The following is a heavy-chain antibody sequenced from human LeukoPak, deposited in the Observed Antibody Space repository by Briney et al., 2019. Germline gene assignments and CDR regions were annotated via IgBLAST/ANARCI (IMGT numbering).Heavy chain of an antibody. D-gene: IGHD6-6*01. J-gene: IGHJ4*02. CDR2: ISPTGSTT. V-gene: IGHV3-74*01. CDR1: GFSFSGHW. CDR3: ARGPNSNWSGLDF. Sequence: GGSLRLSCTASGFSFSGHWMHWARQLPGKGLVWVSRISPTGSTTSYVDSVKGRFTVSRDNAKNTLYLQVNNLRAEDTAVYYCARGPNSNWSGLDFWGQGTLLTVSS.